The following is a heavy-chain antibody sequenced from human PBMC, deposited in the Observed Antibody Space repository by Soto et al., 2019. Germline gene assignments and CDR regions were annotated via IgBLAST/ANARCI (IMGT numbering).Heavy chain of an antibody. CDR3: ASYRNSSGLRRYDY. CDR2: IKSKAHGGTT. D-gene: IGHD3-22*01. V-gene: IGHV3-15*07. Sequence: DVQLEESGGGLIKPGESLTLACAASDFILSDAWMKWVRQAPGKVREWGGRIKSKAHGGTTDYAAPLKGRFTILRDDSENTQYLQMNCVQTEDTAMYYCASYRNSSGLRRYDYWGQGALVTVSS. CDR1: DFILSDAW. J-gene: IGHJ4*02.